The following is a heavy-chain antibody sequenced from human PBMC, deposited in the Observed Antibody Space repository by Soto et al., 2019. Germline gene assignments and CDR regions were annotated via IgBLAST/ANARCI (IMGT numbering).Heavy chain of an antibody. CDR2: ISAYNGNT. CDR1: GYTFTSYG. J-gene: IGHJ6*02. Sequence: ASVKVSCKASGYTFTSYGISWVRQAPGQGLEWMGWISAYNGNTNYAQKPQGRVTMTTDTSTSTAYMELRSLRSDDTAVYYCARGRREDYDFWSGYNYYGMDVWGQGTTVTVSS. V-gene: IGHV1-18*04. CDR3: ARGRREDYDFWSGYNYYGMDV. D-gene: IGHD3-3*01.